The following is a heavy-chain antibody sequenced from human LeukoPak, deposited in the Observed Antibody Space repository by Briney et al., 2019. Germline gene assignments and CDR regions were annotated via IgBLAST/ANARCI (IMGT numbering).Heavy chain of an antibody. V-gene: IGHV1-18*01. J-gene: IGHJ4*02. Sequence: GASVKVSCKASGYTFTSYGISWVRQAPGQGLEWMGWISAYNGNTNYAQKLQGRVTMTTDTSTSTAYMELRSLRTDDTAVYYCASDVRTAVTTGYWGQGALVTVSS. CDR3: ASDVRTAVTTGY. CDR1: GYTFTSYG. CDR2: ISAYNGNT. D-gene: IGHD4-17*01.